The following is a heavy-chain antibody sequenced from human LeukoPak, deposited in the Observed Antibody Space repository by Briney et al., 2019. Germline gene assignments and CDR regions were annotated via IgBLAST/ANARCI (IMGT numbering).Heavy chain of an antibody. D-gene: IGHD3-10*01. CDR1: GSGFSVSRNY. CDR3: ARLLVYNSGGEAFDY. J-gene: IGHJ4*02. V-gene: IGHV3-7*01. Sequence: GGSLRLSCAASGSGFSVSRNYMSWVRQAPGKGLEWVANIKQDGSEKYYVDSVKGRFTISRDNAKNSLYLQMNSLRAEDTAVYYCARLLVYNSGGEAFDYWGPGTLVTVSS. CDR2: IKQDGSEK.